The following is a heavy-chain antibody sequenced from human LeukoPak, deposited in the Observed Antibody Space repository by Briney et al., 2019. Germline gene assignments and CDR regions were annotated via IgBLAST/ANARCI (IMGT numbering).Heavy chain of an antibody. V-gene: IGHV4-59*01. D-gene: IGHD5-24*01. CDR3: ARTYEMGHDY. Sequence: SETLSLTCTVSGGSTSSYYWSWIRQPPGKGLEWIGYIYYSGSTNYNPSLKSRVTISVDTSKNQFSLKLSSVTAADTAVYYCARTYEMGHDYWGQGTLVTVSS. CDR1: GGSTSSYY. CDR2: IYYSGST. J-gene: IGHJ4*02.